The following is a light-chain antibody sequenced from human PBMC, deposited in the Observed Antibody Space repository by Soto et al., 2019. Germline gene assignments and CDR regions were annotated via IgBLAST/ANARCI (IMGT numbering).Light chain of an antibody. V-gene: IGLV2-8*01. CDR2: EVS. CDR3: SSYAGSNNVV. CDR1: SSDVGGYNY. Sequence: QSVLTQPPSASESPGQSVTISCTGTSSDVGGYNYVSWYQQHPGKAPKLMIYEVSKRPSGVPDRFSGSKSGNTASLTISGLQAEDEADYYCSSYAGSNNVVFGGGTQLTVL. J-gene: IGLJ2*01.